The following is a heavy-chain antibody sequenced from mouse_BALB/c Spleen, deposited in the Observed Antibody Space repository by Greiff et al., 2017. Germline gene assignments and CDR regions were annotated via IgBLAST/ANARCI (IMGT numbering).Heavy chain of an antibody. CDR3: ARKGAY. CDR2: IYPGDGDT. CDR1: GYTFTSYW. J-gene: IGHJ3*01. Sequence: QVQLQQPGSELARPGASVKLSCKASGYTFTSYWMQWVKQRPGQGLEWIGAIYPGDGDTRYTQKFKGKATLTADKSSSTAYMQLSSLASEDSAVYYCARKGAYWGEGTLVTVSA. V-gene: IGHV1-87*01.